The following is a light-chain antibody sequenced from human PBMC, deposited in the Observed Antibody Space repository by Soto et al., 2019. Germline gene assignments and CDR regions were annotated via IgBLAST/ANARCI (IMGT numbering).Light chain of an antibody. Sequence: EIVITHSPGTLSLWRVERATLSCRASQSVSSDLAWYQQKPGQAPRLLIYGASTRATGIPARFSGSGSGTEFTLSISSLQSEDFAVYYCQQYHNWPRTFGQGTKVDI. J-gene: IGKJ1*01. CDR2: GAS. CDR1: QSVSSD. CDR3: QQYHNWPRT. V-gene: IGKV3-15*01.